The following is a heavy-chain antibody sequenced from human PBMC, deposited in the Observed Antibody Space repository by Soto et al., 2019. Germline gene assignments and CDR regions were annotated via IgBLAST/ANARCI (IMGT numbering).Heavy chain of an antibody. D-gene: IGHD2-15*01. CDR1: GFTFSSYG. V-gene: IGHV3-33*01. J-gene: IGHJ4*02. CDR3: AIDEGFTVY. CDR2: IWYDGSNK. Sequence: QVQLVESGGGVVQPGRSLRLSCAASGFTFSSYGMYWVRQAPGKGLEWVAVIWYDGSNKYYEDSVKGRFTISRDNSKNTLYLQMNSLRAEDTAVYYCAIDEGFTVYWGQGNLVTVSS.